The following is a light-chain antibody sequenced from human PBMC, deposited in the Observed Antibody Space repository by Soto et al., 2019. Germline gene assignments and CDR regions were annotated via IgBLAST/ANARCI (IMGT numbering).Light chain of an antibody. CDR2: GAS. J-gene: IGKJ1*01. CDR3: QQYGSSLWT. Sequence: EMVLTHSPGTLSLSPGERATLSCRASQSVSSSYLAWYQQKPGQAPRLLIYGASSRATGIPDRFSGSGSGTDFTLTISRLEPEDFAVYYCQQYGSSLWTFGQGTKVDIK. V-gene: IGKV3-20*01. CDR1: QSVSSSY.